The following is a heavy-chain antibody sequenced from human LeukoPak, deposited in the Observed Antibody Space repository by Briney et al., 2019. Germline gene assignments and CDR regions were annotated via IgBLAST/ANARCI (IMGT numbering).Heavy chain of an antibody. CDR2: ISSSGGSV. CDR1: GFTFSNYY. Sequence: PGGSLRLSCAASGFTFSNYYMNWIRQAPGKGLEWVSYISSSGGSVYHADSVKGRFTISRDNAKNSLYLQMNSLRAEDTALYYCAKDRLVGANRGYYFDYWGQGTLVTVSS. V-gene: IGHV3-11*01. CDR3: AKDRLVGANRGYYFDY. J-gene: IGHJ4*02. D-gene: IGHD1-26*01.